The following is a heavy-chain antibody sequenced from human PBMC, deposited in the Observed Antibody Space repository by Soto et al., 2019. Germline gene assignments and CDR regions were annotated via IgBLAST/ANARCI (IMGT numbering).Heavy chain of an antibody. D-gene: IGHD2-8*01. CDR3: SHFYWAAACTRYCFDY. CDR1: GFSFSTTAVG. J-gene: IGHJ4*02. CDR2: IYWDDDK. V-gene: IGHV2-5*02. Sequence: QITSTESGPTLVKPTQPLTLTCTLSGFSFSTTAVGVGWMRQPPGKALEWLALIYWDDDKRYSPFLKSMLTILKDTTTNQVVTTMSNMDPVDAGTYYCSHFYWAAACTRYCFDYWGQGTLVTVSS.